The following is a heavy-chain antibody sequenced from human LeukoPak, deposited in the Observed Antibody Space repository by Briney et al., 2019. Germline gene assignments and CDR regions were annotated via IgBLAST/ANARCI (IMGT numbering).Heavy chain of an antibody. D-gene: IGHD1-7*01. V-gene: IGHV4-34*01. CDR2: INHSGST. CDR3: ARQTGTKRTYYYYYYGMDV. Sequence: SETLSLTCTVSGGSISSYYWSWIRQPPGKGLEWIGEINHSGSTNYNPSLKSRVTISVDTSKNQFSLKLSSVTAADTAVYYCARQTGTKRTYYYYYYGMDVWGQGTTVTVSS. CDR1: GGSISSYY. J-gene: IGHJ6*02.